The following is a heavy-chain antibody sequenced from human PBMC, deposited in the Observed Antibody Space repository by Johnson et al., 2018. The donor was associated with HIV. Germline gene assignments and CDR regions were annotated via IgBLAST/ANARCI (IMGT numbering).Heavy chain of an antibody. CDR1: GFIFSSYA. D-gene: IGHD2-15*01. CDR2: ISYDGSNT. Sequence: QMLLVESGGGVVQTGRSLRLSCAASGFIFSSYAMHWVRQAPGEGLEWVAVISYDGSNTYYADSVKGRFTISRDNSKNTLYLQMNSLRAEDTAVYYCARDRTYCSGGSCYFDAFDIWGQGTMVTVSS. J-gene: IGHJ3*02. V-gene: IGHV3-30*14. CDR3: ARDRTYCSGGSCYFDAFDI.